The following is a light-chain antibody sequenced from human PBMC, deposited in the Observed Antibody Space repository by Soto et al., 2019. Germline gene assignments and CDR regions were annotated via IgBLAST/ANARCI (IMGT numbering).Light chain of an antibody. CDR3: SSYTSSSTL. CDR2: NVN. Sequence: QSALIQPPSVSGSPGQSVTISCTGTSSDVGNYDYVSWYQQHPGTVPKPMIYNVNTRPSGVPDRFSGSKSGNTASLTISGLQAEDEADYYCSSYTSSSTLFGTGTKATVL. J-gene: IGLJ1*01. CDR1: SSDVGNYDY. V-gene: IGLV2-18*02.